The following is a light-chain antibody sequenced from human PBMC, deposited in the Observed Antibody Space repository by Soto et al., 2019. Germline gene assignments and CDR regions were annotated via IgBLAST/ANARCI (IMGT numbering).Light chain of an antibody. CDR3: SSYTSSSTRV. V-gene: IGLV2-14*01. Sequence: QSVLTQPASVSGSPGQSITISCTGTSSDVGGYNYVSWYQQHPRKAPKLMIYEVSNRPSGVSNRFSGSKSGNTASLTNSGLQAEDEADYYCSSYTSSSTRVFGGGTKLTVL. J-gene: IGLJ3*02. CDR1: SSDVGGYNY. CDR2: EVS.